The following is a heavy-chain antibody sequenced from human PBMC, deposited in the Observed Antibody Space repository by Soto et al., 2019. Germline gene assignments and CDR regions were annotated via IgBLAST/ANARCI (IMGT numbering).Heavy chain of an antibody. V-gene: IGHV3-21*01. Sequence: PGGSLRLSCAASGFTFSSYIMNWVRQAPGKGLEWVSCISSSSSYTYYGDSVKGRFTISRDNAKNSLYLQMNSLRAEDTAVYYCARAGLYSDYDLDYWGQGTLVTVSS. J-gene: IGHJ4*02. CDR1: GFTFSSYI. CDR2: ISSSSSYT. D-gene: IGHD5-12*01. CDR3: ARAGLYSDYDLDY.